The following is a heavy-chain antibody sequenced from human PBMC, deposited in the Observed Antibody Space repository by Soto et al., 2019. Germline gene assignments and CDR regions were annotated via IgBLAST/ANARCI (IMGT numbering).Heavy chain of an antibody. D-gene: IGHD5-18*01. Sequence: ETLSLTCAVYGGSFSGYYWSWIRQPPGKGLEWIGEINHSGSTNYNPSLKSRVTISVDTSKNQFSLKLSSVTAADTAVYYCARGRVGLRGYSYGYFDYWGQGTLVTVSS. CDR2: INHSGST. CDR3: ARGRVGLRGYSYGYFDY. J-gene: IGHJ4*02. V-gene: IGHV4-34*01. CDR1: GGSFSGYY.